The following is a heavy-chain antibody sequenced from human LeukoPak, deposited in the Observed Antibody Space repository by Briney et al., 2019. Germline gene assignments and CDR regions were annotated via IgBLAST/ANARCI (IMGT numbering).Heavy chain of an antibody. V-gene: IGHV3-21*01. D-gene: IGHD2-8*02. CDR1: GFIFGTYE. CDR2: ISSSSSHI. J-gene: IGHJ4*02. CDR3: ARVVPGTGFFY. Sequence: GGSLRLSCAASGFIFGTYEMNWVRQAPGKGLEWVSSISSSSSHIYYADSVKGRFTISRDNAKNSLYPQMNSLRAEDTAVYYCARVVPGTGFFYWGQGTLVTVSS.